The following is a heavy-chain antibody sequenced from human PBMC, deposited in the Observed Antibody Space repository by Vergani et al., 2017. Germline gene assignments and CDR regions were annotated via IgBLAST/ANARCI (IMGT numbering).Heavy chain of an antibody. CDR1: GYTFTSYG. J-gene: IGHJ6*02. D-gene: IGHD3-10*01. Sequence: QVQLVQSGAEVKKPGASVKVSCKASGYTFTSYGISWVRQAPGQGLEWMGWISAYNGKTNSAQKLQGRVTMTKDTSASTAYMELRSLRSDDTAVYYCARDPYGSGRRGMDVWGQGTTVTVSS. CDR2: ISAYNGKT. CDR3: ARDPYGSGRRGMDV. V-gene: IGHV1-18*01.